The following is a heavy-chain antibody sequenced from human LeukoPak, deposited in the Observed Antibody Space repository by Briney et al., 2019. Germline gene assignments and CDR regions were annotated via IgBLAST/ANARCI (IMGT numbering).Heavy chain of an antibody. J-gene: IGHJ4*02. V-gene: IGHV3-21*01. CDR3: ARAGGTLQPFEW. Sequence: GGSLRLSRAASGFTIIGYAMHWVRQAPGKGLEWVSSITGAGNFIYYGDSVKGRFTVSRDNAKNSVYLQMSSLRVEDTAVYYCARAGGTLQPFEWWGQGTRVTISS. D-gene: IGHD3-16*01. CDR2: ITGAGNFI. CDR1: GFTIIGYA.